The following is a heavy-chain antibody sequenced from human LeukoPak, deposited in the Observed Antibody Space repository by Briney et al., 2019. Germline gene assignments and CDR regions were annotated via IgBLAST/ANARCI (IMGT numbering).Heavy chain of an antibody. CDR2: IGTAGDT. CDR3: ARGGRYSYEIDY. V-gene: IGHV3-13*01. J-gene: IGHJ4*02. CDR1: GFTFSSYD. D-gene: IGHD5-18*01. Sequence: GGSLRLSCAASGFTFSSYDMHWVRQATGKGLEWVSAIGTAGDTYYPGSVKGRFTISRENAKNSLYLQMNSLRAGDTAVYYCARGGRYSYEIDYWGQGTLVTVSS.